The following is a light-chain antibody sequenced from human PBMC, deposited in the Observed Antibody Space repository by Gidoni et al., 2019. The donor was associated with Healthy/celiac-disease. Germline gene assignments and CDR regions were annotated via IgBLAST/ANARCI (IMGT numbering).Light chain of an antibody. J-gene: IGKJ4*01. Sequence: EIVLTLSPATLSLSPGERATLSCRASQSVSSYLAWYQQKPGQAPRLLIYDAANRATGIPARFSGSGSGTDFTLTISSLEPEDFAVYYCQQRSNWPLALTFXGXTKVEIK. V-gene: IGKV3-11*01. CDR1: QSVSSY. CDR2: DAA. CDR3: QQRSNWPLALT.